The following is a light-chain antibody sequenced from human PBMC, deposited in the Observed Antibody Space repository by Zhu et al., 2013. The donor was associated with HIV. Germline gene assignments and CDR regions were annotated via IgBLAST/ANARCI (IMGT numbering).Light chain of an antibody. V-gene: IGKV3-20*01. CDR2: GAS. Sequence: EIVMTQYPATLSVSPGEIGTLSCRASQNINNNLAWYQQKPGQAPRLLVYGASTRATNIPDRFSGSGSGTDFTLTISRLEPEDFVVYYCQQYGSSPRTFGQGTKVEIK. CDR1: QNINNN. CDR3: QQYGSSPRT. J-gene: IGKJ1*01.